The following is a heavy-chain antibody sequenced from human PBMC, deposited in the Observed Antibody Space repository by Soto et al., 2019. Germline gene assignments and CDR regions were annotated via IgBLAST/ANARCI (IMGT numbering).Heavy chain of an antibody. D-gene: IGHD6-19*01. Sequence: SETLSLTCTVSGGSISSGGYYWSWIRQHPGKGLEWIGYIYYSGSTYYNPSLKSRVTISVDTSKNQFSLKLSSVTAADTAVYYCAVAVAGTTEYFQHWGQGTLVTVS. CDR2: IYYSGST. J-gene: IGHJ1*01. CDR3: AVAVAGTTEYFQH. V-gene: IGHV4-31*03. CDR1: GGSISSGGYY.